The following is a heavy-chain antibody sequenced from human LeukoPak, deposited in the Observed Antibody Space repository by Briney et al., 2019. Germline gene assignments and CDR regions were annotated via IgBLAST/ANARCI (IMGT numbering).Heavy chain of an antibody. D-gene: IGHD2-2*01. CDR2: IYYRGST. V-gene: IGHV4-39*01. CDR1: GGSISSSSYY. Sequence: SETLSLTCTVSGGSISSSSYYWGWIRQPPGKGLEWIGSIYYRGSTHYNPSLKSRVTISVDTSKNQFSLKLSSVTAADTSVYCCARGYCSSPRCSSIGYFDLWGRGTLVTVSS. J-gene: IGHJ2*01. CDR3: ARGYCSSPRCSSIGYFDL.